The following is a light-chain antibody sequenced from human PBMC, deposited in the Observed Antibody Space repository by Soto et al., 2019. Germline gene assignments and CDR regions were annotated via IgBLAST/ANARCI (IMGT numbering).Light chain of an antibody. CDR2: ATS. V-gene: IGKV1-39*01. CDR3: QQAKSFHRT. Sequence: DIPMTQSPSSLSASVGDRVTITCRASQKISMYLNWYQQKSGKAPELLISATSTLQSGVPLRLSGSGSGKTCNLTISSLQPEEGATDYCQQAKSFHRTVGQGTQVDIK. CDR1: QKISMY. J-gene: IGKJ1*01.